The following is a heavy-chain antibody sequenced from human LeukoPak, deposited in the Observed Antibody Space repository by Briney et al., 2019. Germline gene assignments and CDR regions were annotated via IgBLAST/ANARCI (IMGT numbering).Heavy chain of an antibody. J-gene: IGHJ6*02. CDR3: AKDMDCSSTSCYAGSSNYYGMDV. CDR1: GFTFDDYA. Sequence: PGGSLRLSCAASGFTFDDYAMHWVRQAPGKGLEWVSLISWDGGSTYYADSVKGRFTISRDNAKNSLYLQMNSLRAEDTALYYCAKDMDCSSTSCYAGSSNYYGMDVWGQGTTVTVSS. V-gene: IGHV3-43D*03. D-gene: IGHD2-2*01. CDR2: ISWDGGST.